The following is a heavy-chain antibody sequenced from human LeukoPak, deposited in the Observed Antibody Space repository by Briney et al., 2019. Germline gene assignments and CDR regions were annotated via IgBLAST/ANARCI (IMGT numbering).Heavy chain of an antibody. CDR1: EYSLSDLS. CDR3: ATHRVYRSSGRSWGFFDY. Sequence: ASVKVSCKISEYSLSDLSIHWVREAPGEGLEWMGGFDSENNKMVYSQKFPGRVTMTEDTSADTAYMELTSLRSEDSAVYFCATHRVYRSSGRSWGFFDYWGQGTLVIVSS. J-gene: IGHJ4*02. CDR2: FDSENNKM. D-gene: IGHD6-19*01. V-gene: IGHV1-24*01.